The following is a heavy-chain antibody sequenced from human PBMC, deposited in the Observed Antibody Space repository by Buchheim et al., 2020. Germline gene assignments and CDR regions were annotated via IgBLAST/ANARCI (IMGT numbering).Heavy chain of an antibody. V-gene: IGHV4-4*02. CDR1: GFTFSNAW. CDR3: ARRMRAIDY. D-gene: IGHD2/OR15-2a*01. J-gene: IGHJ4*02. Sequence: VQLVESGGGLVKPGGSLRLSCAASGFTFSNAWMSWVRQPPGKGLEWIGEIYHSGSTNYNPSLKSRVTISVDKSKNQFSLKLSSVTAADTAVYYCARRMRAIDYWGQGTL. CDR2: IYHSGST.